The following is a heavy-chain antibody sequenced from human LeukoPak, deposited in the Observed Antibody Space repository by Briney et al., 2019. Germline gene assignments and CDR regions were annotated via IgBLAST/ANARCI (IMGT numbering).Heavy chain of an antibody. D-gene: IGHD3-9*01. J-gene: IGHJ5*02. Sequence: PSETLSLTCTVSGGSISSYYWSWIRQPAGKGLEWIGRIYTSGSTNYNPSLKSRVTISVDTSKNQFSLKLSSVTAADTAVYYCARHLGILTGYNGPYLNWFDPWGQGTLVTVSS. CDR1: GGSISSYY. V-gene: IGHV4-4*07. CDR2: IYTSGST. CDR3: ARHLGILTGYNGPYLNWFDP.